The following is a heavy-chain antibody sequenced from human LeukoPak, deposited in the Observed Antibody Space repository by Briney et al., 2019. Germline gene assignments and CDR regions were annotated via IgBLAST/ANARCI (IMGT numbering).Heavy chain of an antibody. V-gene: IGHV5-51*01. CDR3: ARHVSYYGSGSYPPPQYYMDV. CDR1: GYSFTSYW. J-gene: IGHJ6*03. D-gene: IGHD3-10*01. Sequence: GESLKISCKGSGYSFTSYWIGWVRQMPGKGLEWMGIIYPGDSDTRYSPSFQGQVTISADKSISTAYLQWSSLKASDTAMYYCARHVSYYGSGSYPPPQYYMDVWGKGTTVTISS. CDR2: IYPGDSDT.